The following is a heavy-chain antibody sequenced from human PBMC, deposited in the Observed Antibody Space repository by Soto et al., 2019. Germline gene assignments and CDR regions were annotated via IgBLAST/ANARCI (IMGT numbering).Heavy chain of an antibody. CDR2: ISWNSGSI. J-gene: IGHJ6*02. Sequence: PGGSLRLSCAASGFTFDDYAMYWVRQAPGKGLEWVSGISWNSGSIGYADFVKGRFTISRDNAKNSLYLQMNTLRAEDTALYYCAKEFLITSQNSYYYGMDVWGQGTTVTVSS. CDR1: GFTFDDYA. V-gene: IGHV3-9*01. D-gene: IGHD1-20*01. CDR3: AKEFLITSQNSYYYGMDV.